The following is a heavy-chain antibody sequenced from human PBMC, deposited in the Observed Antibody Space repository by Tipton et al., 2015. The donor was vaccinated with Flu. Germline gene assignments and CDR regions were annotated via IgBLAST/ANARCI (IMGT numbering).Heavy chain of an antibody. CDR1: GFTFSSYW. Sequence: GSLRLSCAASGFTFSSYWMHWVRQAPGKGLVWVSRINSDGSSTSYADSVKGRFTISRDNAKNTLYLQMNSLRAEDTAVYYCSRGYYDYVWGSYRNYYFDYWGQGTLVTVSS. V-gene: IGHV3-74*01. J-gene: IGHJ4*02. CDR3: SRGYYDYVWGSYRNYYFDY. D-gene: IGHD3-16*01. CDR2: INSDGSST.